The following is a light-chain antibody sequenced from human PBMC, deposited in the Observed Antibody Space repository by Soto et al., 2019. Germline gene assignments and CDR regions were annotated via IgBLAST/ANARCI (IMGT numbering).Light chain of an antibody. CDR3: QQYGSSPQT. CDR1: QSVSSSY. Sequence: EIVLTQSPGTLSLSPGERATLSCRASQSVSSSYLAWYQQKPGQAPRLLIYGASSRATGIPDRFSGSGSGTDFTLTISRLVPEDFAVYYCQQYGSSPQTFGQETKVDIK. J-gene: IGKJ1*01. V-gene: IGKV3-20*01. CDR2: GAS.